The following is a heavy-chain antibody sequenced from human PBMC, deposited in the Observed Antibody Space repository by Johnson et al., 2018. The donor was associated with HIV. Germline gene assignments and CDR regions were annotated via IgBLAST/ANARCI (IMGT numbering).Heavy chain of an antibody. D-gene: IGHD3-22*01. CDR1: GFTFSNYA. V-gene: IGHV3-48*04. CDR2: ISSTGTTI. J-gene: IGHJ3*02. CDR3: ARDLVDAVIVVFGAFDI. Sequence: VQLVESVGGVVQPGRSLRLSCAASGFTFSNYAMHWVRQAPGKGLDWVSYISSTGTTIYYADSVKGRFTISRDNAKNSLYLQMHSLRAEDTALYYCARDLVDAVIVVFGAFDIWGQGTMVTVSS.